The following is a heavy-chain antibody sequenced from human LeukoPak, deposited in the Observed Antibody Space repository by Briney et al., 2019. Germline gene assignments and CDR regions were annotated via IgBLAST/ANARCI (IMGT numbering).Heavy chain of an antibody. V-gene: IGHV1-69*05. Sequence: SVKVSCKASGGTFISYAISWVRQAPGQGLEWMGRIIPIFGTANYAQKFQGRVTITTDESTSTAYMELSSLRSEDTAVYYCAREHRDYGASDYWGQGTLVTVSS. CDR2: IIPIFGTA. D-gene: IGHD4-17*01. CDR3: AREHRDYGASDY. J-gene: IGHJ4*02. CDR1: GGTFISYA.